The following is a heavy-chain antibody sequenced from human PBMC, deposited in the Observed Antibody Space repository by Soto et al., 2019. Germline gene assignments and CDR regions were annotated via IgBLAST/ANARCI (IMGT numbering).Heavy chain of an antibody. V-gene: IGHV1-8*01. Sequence: ASVKVSCKASGYTFTSYDINWVRQATGQGPEWMGWMNPNSGDTHYAQTFQGRVTITRDTSASTAYMELSSLRSEDTAVYYCARDRYYDFWSGLFDYWGQGTLLTVSS. J-gene: IGHJ4*02. D-gene: IGHD3-3*01. CDR3: ARDRYYDFWSGLFDY. CDR2: MNPNSGDT. CDR1: GYTFTSYD.